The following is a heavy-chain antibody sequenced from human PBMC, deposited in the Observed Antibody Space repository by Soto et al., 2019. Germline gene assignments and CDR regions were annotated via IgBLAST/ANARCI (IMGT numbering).Heavy chain of an antibody. J-gene: IGHJ5*02. CDR2: ISGGGRAT. CDR1: GFTFSNYA. Sequence: GGSLRLSCVASGFTFSNYAVTWVRQAPGKGLEWVSAISGGGRATYYADSVKGRFTISRDNSKNTLYLQMNSLRAEDTAVYYCANLAGGTRGMRNWFDPWGQGTLVTVSS. D-gene: IGHD1-1*01. CDR3: ANLAGGTRGMRNWFDP. V-gene: IGHV3-23*01.